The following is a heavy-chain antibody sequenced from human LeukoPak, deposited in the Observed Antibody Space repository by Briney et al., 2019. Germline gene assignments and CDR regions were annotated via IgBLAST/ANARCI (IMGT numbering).Heavy chain of an antibody. CDR2: IYYSGST. D-gene: IGHD3-3*01. J-gene: IGHJ4*02. CDR1: GGAIGSDGYY. CDR3: ATDPYDFWSGYHYYFDY. V-gene: IGHV4-39*07. Sequence: SETLSLTCSVSGGAIGSDGYYWNWIRQHPGKGLEWIGSIYYSGSTYYNPSLKSRVTISVDTSKNQFSLKLSSVTAADTAVYYCATDPYDFWSGYHYYFDYWGQGTLVTVSS.